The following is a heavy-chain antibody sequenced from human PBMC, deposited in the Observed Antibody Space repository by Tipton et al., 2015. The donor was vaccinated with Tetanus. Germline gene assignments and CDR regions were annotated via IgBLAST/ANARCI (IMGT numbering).Heavy chain of an antibody. J-gene: IGHJ3*02. D-gene: IGHD1-26*01. CDR3: ARDFREGATTTLGNDVFGI. Sequence: TLSLTCTVSGGPITRGDYYWNWIRQSPGKGLEWLGNIYFSGNTHYNPSLGSRISMSVDTSKNQFSLKASSVTAADTAVYYCARDFREGATTTLGNDVFGIWGQGTMVTVS. CDR2: IYFSGNT. CDR1: GGPITRGDYY. V-gene: IGHV4-30-4*01.